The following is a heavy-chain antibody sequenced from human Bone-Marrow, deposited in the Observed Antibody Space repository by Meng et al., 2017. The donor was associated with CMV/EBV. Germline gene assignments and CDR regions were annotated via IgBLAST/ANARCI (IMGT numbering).Heavy chain of an antibody. CDR1: GYSFTSYW. CDR3: ARYREAVAGSSGAGYFDY. D-gene: IGHD6-19*01. Sequence: GESLKISCKGSGYSFTSYWIGWVRQMPGKGLEWMGIIFSGGSSSEYSPSFQGQVTISADKSISTAYLQWSSLKASDTAIYYCARYREAVAGSSGAGYFDYWGQGTLVTVSS. J-gene: IGHJ4*02. CDR2: IFSGGSSS. V-gene: IGHV5-51*01.